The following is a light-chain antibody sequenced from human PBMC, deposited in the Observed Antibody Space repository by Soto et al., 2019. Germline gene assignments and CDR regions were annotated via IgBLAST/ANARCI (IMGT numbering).Light chain of an antibody. CDR2: GAS. V-gene: IGKV3-15*01. Sequence: EIVMTQSPAPLSLSPGERATLSCRASESVSTNLAWYQQKAGQAPRLLIYGASTRATGIPARFSGSGSGTEFTLTISSLQSEDFAVYYCQQYSIWRTFGQGTKVDIK. J-gene: IGKJ1*01. CDR3: QQYSIWRT. CDR1: ESVSTN.